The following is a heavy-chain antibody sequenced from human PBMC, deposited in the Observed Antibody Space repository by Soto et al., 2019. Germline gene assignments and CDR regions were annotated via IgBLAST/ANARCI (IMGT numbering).Heavy chain of an antibody. J-gene: IGHJ4*02. CDR2: MNPNSGNT. Sequence: QVQLVQSGAEVKKPGASVKVSCKASGYAFTSYDINWVRQATGQGLESMGWMNPNSGNTAYAQKFQGRVTMTRNTSISTAYMELSSLRSEDTAVYYCARGNEYGGNFDYWGQGTLVTVSS. CDR3: ARGNEYGGNFDY. CDR1: GYAFTSYD. D-gene: IGHD2-15*01. V-gene: IGHV1-8*01.